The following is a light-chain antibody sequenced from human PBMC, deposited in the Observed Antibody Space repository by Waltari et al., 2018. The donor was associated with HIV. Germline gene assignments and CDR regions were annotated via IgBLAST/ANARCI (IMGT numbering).Light chain of an antibody. J-gene: IGLJ2*01. CDR2: ENK. V-gene: IGLV6-57*01. CDR1: TGNIASSY. CDR3: QSYDNNNVL. Sequence: NFMLTLPHSVPQSPGKSVTISCTRSTGNIASSYMQWYQQRAGNSPTAVIYENKQRPSGVPDRFSGSIDSSSNSASLAISGLKTEDEADYYCQSYDNNNVLFGGGTKLTVL.